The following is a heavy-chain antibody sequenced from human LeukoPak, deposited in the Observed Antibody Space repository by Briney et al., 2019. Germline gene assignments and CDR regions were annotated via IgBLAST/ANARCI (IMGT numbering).Heavy chain of an antibody. Sequence: SETLSLTCSVSVGSIRDYYWSWIRRPPGKGLEWIGDIYSSGSTSYNPSLKGQVTISLDTSKNQFSLKLSSVTAADTAVYYCARGNKYAGVFDYWGQGTLVTISS. CDR1: VGSIRDYY. V-gene: IGHV4-59*01. CDR2: IYSSGST. J-gene: IGHJ4*02. D-gene: IGHD1/OR15-1a*01. CDR3: ARGNKYAGVFDY.